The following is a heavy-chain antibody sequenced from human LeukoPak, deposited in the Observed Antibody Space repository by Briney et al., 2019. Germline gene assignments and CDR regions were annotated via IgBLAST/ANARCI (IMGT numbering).Heavy chain of an antibody. V-gene: IGHV1-2*02. J-gene: IGHJ4*02. CDR1: GYAFNNYN. Sequence: GASVKVSCKPSGYAFNNYNVYWVRQAPEHGLEWMGWINPKTGGTVYAQRFQGRVTMTRDTSIRTDYMEMSRLRHDDTAVYYCARRFCSGGSCIPDYWGQGTLVTVSS. D-gene: IGHD2-15*01. CDR2: INPKTGGT. CDR3: ARRFCSGGSCIPDY.